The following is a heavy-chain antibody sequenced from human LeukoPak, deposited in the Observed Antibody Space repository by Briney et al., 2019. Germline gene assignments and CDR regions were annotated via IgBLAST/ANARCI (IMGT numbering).Heavy chain of an antibody. CDR1: GFAFSSYA. Sequence: GGSLRLSCAASGFAFSSYAMHWVRQAPGKGLEWVAVISYDGSNKYYADSVKGRFTISRGNSKNTLYLQMNSLRAEDTAVYYCAGDRSGAFDIWGQGTMVTVSS. CDR3: AGDRSGAFDI. J-gene: IGHJ3*02. CDR2: ISYDGSNK. V-gene: IGHV3-30*04. D-gene: IGHD3-16*02.